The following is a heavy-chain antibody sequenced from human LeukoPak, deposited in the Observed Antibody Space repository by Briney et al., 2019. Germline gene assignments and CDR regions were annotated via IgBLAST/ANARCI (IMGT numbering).Heavy chain of an antibody. CDR2: INHSGST. V-gene: IGHV4-34*01. Sequence: TSETLSLTCAVYGGSFSGYYWSWIRQPPGKGLEWIGEINHSGSTNYNPSLRSRVTISVDTSKNQFSLKLSSVTAADTAVYYCARDPVVPGRYYYYGMDVWGQGTTVTVSS. D-gene: IGHD2-2*01. CDR1: GGSFSGYY. J-gene: IGHJ6*02. CDR3: ARDPVVPGRYYYYGMDV.